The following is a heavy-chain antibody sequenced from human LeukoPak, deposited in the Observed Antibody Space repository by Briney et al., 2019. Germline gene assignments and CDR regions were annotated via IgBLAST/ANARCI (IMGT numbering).Heavy chain of an antibody. V-gene: IGHV3-33*08. CDR3: ARGGQQLDTWYYGMDV. J-gene: IGHJ6*02. Sequence: PGGSLRLSCAASGFTFSNYGMHWVRQAPGKGLEWVAVIWYDGSNKYYADSVKGRFTISRDNSKNTLYLHMNSLRAEDTAVYYCARGGQQLDTWYYGMDVWGQGTTVTVSS. CDR1: GFTFSNYG. D-gene: IGHD6-13*01. CDR2: IWYDGSNK.